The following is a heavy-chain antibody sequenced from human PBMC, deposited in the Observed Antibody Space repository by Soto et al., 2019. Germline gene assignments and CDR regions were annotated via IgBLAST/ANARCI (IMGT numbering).Heavy chain of an antibody. CDR3: TRRYNWNDYYFDP. J-gene: IGHJ5*02. V-gene: IGHV4-39*01. CDR2: SYYSGPS. Sequence: LSLTCTVSGGSIRVQSYYWTWIRQTPGKGLEWVGSSYYSGPSYFDPALKGRVTISVDTSTNQFSLRLTSVTAADTAVYYCTRRYNWNDYYFDPWGQGTLVTVSS. CDR1: GGSIRVQSYY. D-gene: IGHD1-20*01.